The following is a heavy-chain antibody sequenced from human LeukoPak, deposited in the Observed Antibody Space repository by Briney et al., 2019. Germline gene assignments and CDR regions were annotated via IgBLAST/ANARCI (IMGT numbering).Heavy chain of an antibody. D-gene: IGHD2-15*01. CDR3: ARVLGLNVDY. CDR1: GGSISSHY. J-gene: IGHJ4*02. V-gene: IGHV4-59*11. CDR2: IYYSGST. Sequence: PSETLSLTCTVPGGSISSHYWSWIRQPPGKGLEWIGYIYYSGSTNYNPSLKSRVAISVDTSKNQFSLKLSSVTAADTAVYYCARVLGLNVDYWGQGTLVTVSS.